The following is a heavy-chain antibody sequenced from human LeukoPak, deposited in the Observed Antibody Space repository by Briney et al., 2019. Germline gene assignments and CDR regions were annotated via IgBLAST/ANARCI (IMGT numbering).Heavy chain of an antibody. Sequence: GGSLRLSCAASKFTSSSSVMHWVRQAPGKGLEWLALIRYGGRNENYADSVKGRFTISKDSSKNTLYMQMNSLRGEDTAVYYCAKGGVGASYYMDVWGKGTTVTVSS. D-gene: IGHD1-26*01. CDR1: KFTSSSSV. CDR2: IRYGGRNE. CDR3: AKGGVGASYYMDV. V-gene: IGHV3-30*02. J-gene: IGHJ6*03.